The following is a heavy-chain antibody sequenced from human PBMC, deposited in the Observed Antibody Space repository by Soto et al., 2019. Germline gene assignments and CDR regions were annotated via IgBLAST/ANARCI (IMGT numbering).Heavy chain of an antibody. J-gene: IGHJ4*02. CDR2: VHHTGNT. CDR1: GDSIRDSF. CDR3: ARGREDHVDHHFGHLFDS. V-gene: IGHV4-59*01. Sequence: SETLSLTCTVAGDSIRDSFWSWVRQPPGKGLEWIGLVHHTGNTNYNPSLETRVTMLIDASANHFSLTLASVTPADAAIYYCARGREDHVDHHFGHLFDSWGQGTLVTVSS. D-gene: IGHD3-10*01.